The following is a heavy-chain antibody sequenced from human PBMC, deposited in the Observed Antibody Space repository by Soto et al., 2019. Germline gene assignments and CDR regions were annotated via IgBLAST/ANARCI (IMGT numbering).Heavy chain of an antibody. CDR3: ARDPYCGGDCYSFRFDP. J-gene: IGHJ5*02. Sequence: GASVKVSCKASGYTFTGYYMHWVRQAPGQGLKWMGWINPNSGGTNYAQKFQGRVTMTRDTSISTAYMELSRLRSDDTAVYYCARDPYCGGDCYSFRFDPWGQGTLVTVSS. CDR2: INPNSGGT. D-gene: IGHD2-21*02. V-gene: IGHV1-2*02. CDR1: GYTFTGYY.